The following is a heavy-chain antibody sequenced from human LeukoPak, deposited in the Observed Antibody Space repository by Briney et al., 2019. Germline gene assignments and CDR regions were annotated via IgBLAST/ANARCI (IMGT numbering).Heavy chain of an antibody. CDR3: ARLRDGYPFDY. CDR2: ISAYNGNT. Sequence: ASVKVSCKASGYTFTSCGINWVRQAPGQGLEWMGWISAYNGNTNYAQKLQGRVTMTTDTSTSTAYMELRSLRSDDTAVYYCARLRDGYPFDYWGQGTLVTVSS. D-gene: IGHD5-24*01. V-gene: IGHV1-18*04. CDR1: GYTFTSCG. J-gene: IGHJ4*02.